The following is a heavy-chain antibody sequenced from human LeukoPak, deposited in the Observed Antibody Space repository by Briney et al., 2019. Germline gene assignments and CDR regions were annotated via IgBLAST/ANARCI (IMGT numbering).Heavy chain of an antibody. Sequence: ASVKVSCKASGYTFTGYYMHWVRQAPGQGLEWMGWINPNSGGTNYAQKFQGRVTMTRDTSISTAYMELSRLRSDDTAVYYCARDYIVATTYNWFDPWGQGTLVTVSS. CDR3: ARDYIVATTYNWFDP. D-gene: IGHD5-12*01. CDR1: GYTFTGYY. V-gene: IGHV1-2*02. CDR2: INPNSGGT. J-gene: IGHJ5*02.